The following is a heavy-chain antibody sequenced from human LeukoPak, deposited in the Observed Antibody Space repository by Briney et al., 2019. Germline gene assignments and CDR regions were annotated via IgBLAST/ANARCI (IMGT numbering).Heavy chain of an antibody. Sequence: GGSLKLSCAASGFTFSDSAMHWVRQASGKGLEWVGRVRTKANSYATAYAASVKGRFTISRDDSKNTAYLEMNSLKTEDTAVYYCTSSSSYNWFDPWDQGTLVTVSS. V-gene: IGHV3-73*01. CDR3: TSSSSYNWFDP. J-gene: IGHJ5*02. D-gene: IGHD6-13*01. CDR1: GFTFSDSA. CDR2: VRTKANSYAT.